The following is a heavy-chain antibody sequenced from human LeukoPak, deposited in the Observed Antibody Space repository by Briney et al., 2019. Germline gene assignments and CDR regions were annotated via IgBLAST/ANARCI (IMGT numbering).Heavy chain of an antibody. D-gene: IGHD5-24*01. CDR1: GYAFTGYY. V-gene: IGHV1-46*01. Sequence: ASVKVSCKASGYAFTGYYIHWVRQAPGQGLEWMGLINPGGANTNYAQNFQGRVTMTRDTSTSTVYMELSSLRSEDTAIYYCARIRDGYNDAYDIWGQGTVVTVPS. J-gene: IGHJ3*02. CDR2: INPGGANT. CDR3: ARIRDGYNDAYDI.